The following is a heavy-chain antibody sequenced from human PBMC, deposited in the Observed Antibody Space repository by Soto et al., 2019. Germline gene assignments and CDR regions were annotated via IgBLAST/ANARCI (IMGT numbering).Heavy chain of an antibody. V-gene: IGHV1-18*01. CDR1: GYTFTSYG. CDR2: ISAYNGNT. Sequence: ASVKVSCKASGYTFTSYGISWVRQAPGQGLEWMGWISAYNGNTNYAQKLQGRVTMTTDTSTSTAYMELRSLRSDDTAVYYCARDGGCILLAYRSGWTFAFWGKGSLVTVAS. J-gene: IGHJ4*02. D-gene: IGHD6-19*01. CDR3: ARDGGCILLAYRSGWTFAF.